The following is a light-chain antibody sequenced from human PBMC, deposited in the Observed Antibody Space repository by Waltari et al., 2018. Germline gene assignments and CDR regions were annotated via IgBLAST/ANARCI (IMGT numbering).Light chain of an antibody. J-gene: IGKJ4*01. CDR1: QTIRTTY. Sequence: EIVLTQSPGTLSLSPGEGATLSCRTSQTIRTTYLAWYQQKPGQAPTLVIYGAFSRATGIPDRFTGSGSGTDFSLTISSLEPEDFATYYCQQYDISPLTFGGGTKVEIK. CDR2: GAF. CDR3: QQYDISPLT. V-gene: IGKV3-20*01.